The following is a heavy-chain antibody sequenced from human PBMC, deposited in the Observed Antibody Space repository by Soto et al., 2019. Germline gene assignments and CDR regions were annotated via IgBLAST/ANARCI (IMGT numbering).Heavy chain of an antibody. D-gene: IGHD2-21*01. Sequence: ASVKVSCKASGGTFSSYAISWVRQAPGQGLEWMGGIIPIFGTANYAQKFQGRVTITADESTSTAYMELSSLRSEDTAVYYCARGILHSDHFYDCGQRTLVTVSS. CDR2: IIPIFGTA. V-gene: IGHV1-69*13. J-gene: IGHJ4*02. CDR1: GGTFSSYA. CDR3: ARGILHSDHFYD.